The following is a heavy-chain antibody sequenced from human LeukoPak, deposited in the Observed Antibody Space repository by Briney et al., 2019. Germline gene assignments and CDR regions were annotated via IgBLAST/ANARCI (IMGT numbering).Heavy chain of an antibody. CDR1: GYSISSGYY. CDR2: IYHSGST. V-gene: IGHV4-38-2*02. Sequence: SETLSLTCTVSGYSISSGYYWGWIRQPPGKGLEWLGSIYHSGSTYYNPSLKSRVTISVDTSKNQFSLKLSSVTAADTAVYYCARALLWFGESSRSHFDYWGQGTLVTVSS. D-gene: IGHD3-10*01. CDR3: ARALLWFGESSRSHFDY. J-gene: IGHJ4*02.